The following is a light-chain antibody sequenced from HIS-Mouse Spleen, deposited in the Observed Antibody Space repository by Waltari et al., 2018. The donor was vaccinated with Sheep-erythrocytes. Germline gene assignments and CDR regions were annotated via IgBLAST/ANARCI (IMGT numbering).Light chain of an antibody. V-gene: IGLV3-1*01. CDR3: QAWDSSSWV. CDR1: KLGDKY. CDR2: QDS. Sequence: SYELTQPPSVSVSPGQTASITCSADKLGDKYACWYQQQPGQSPVLVIYQDSKRPSGIPERFSGSNSGNTATLTISGTQAMDEADYYCQAWDSSSWVFGGGTKLTVL. J-gene: IGLJ3*02.